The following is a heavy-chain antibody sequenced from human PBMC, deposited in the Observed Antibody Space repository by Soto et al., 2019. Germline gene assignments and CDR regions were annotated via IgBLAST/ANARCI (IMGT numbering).Heavy chain of an antibody. D-gene: IGHD1-1*01. J-gene: IGHJ4*02. CDR1: GGSISSGGTGSY. CDR2: IYYTGNT. Sequence: QVQLQESGPGLVKPSQTLSLTCTVSGGSISSGGTGSYWTCIRQLPGKGLEWIGYIYYTGNTYYNPSLKRRPTISIDTAENQFSLKLTSVTAADSAVYFCASGHDAYKVRYWGQGTLVTVSS. CDR3: ASGHDAYKVRY. V-gene: IGHV4-31*03.